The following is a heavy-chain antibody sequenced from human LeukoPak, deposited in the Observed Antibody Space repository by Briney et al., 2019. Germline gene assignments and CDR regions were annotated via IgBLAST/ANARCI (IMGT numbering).Heavy chain of an antibody. Sequence: ASVKVSCKASGGTLCSYPISWVRQAPGQGLEWMGGIIPMFDTADFAQKFQGRVTITADKSTSTAYMELSSLRSEDTAVYYCARGWPYYYDSSGYYYYYYMDVWGKGTTVTVSS. D-gene: IGHD3-22*01. CDR1: GGTLCSYP. CDR2: IIPMFDTA. CDR3: ARGWPYYYDSSGYYYYYYMDV. V-gene: IGHV1-69*06. J-gene: IGHJ6*03.